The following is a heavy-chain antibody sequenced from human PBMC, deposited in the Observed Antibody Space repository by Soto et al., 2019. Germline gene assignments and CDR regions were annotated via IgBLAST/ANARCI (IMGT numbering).Heavy chain of an antibody. CDR3: ARDPEGGTTTFDY. Sequence: PGGSLRLSCAGSGFTLSDHYIDWVRQAPGKGLEWVGRSRDKPQGYSTAYAASVKGRFTISRDNAKKSLYLQMNSLRAEDTAVYYCARDPEGGTTTFDYWGQGALVTVSS. V-gene: IGHV3-72*01. J-gene: IGHJ4*02. CDR1: GFTLSDHY. D-gene: IGHD1-26*01. CDR2: SRDKPQGYST.